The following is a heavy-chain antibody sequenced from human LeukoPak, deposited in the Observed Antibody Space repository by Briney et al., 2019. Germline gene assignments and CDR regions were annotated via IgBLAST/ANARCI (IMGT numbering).Heavy chain of an antibody. D-gene: IGHD6-13*01. CDR2: INPSGGST. J-gene: IGHJ4*02. CDR3: AREKVVEFVYSSNWYDGSYFDY. V-gene: IGHV1-46*01. Sequence: ASVKVSCKASGYTFTKNYMHWVRQAPGQGLEWMGIINPSGGSTSYAQKFQGRVTMTRDTSTSTVYMELSSLRSEDTAVYYCAREKVVEFVYSSNWYDGSYFDYWGQGTLVTVSS. CDR1: GYTFTKNY.